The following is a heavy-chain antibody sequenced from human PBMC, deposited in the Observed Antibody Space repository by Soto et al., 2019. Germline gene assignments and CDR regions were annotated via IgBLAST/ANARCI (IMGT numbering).Heavy chain of an antibody. J-gene: IGHJ4*02. CDR2: IIPIFGTA. CDR1: GGTFSSYA. CDR3: ARGIGDYVWGSYQERYVSFAY. V-gene: IGHV1-69*12. Sequence: QVQLVQSGAEVKKPGSSVKVSCKASGGTFSSYAISWVRQAPGQGLEWMGGIIPIFGTANYAQKFQGRVTITADESTSTAYMELRSLRSEDTAVYYCARGIGDYVWGSYQERYVSFAYWGQGTLVTVSS. D-gene: IGHD3-16*02.